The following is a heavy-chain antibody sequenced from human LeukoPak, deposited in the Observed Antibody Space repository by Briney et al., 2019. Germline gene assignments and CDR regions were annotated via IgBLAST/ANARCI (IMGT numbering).Heavy chain of an antibody. CDR2: ISGSGGST. Sequence: GGSLRLSCAASGFTFSTYDMTWVRQAPGKGLEWVLSISGSGGSTYYADSVKGQFTTSRDNSKNTLYLQMNGLRAEDTAVYYCAKDLAAVPGNKYFAYWGQGTLVTVSS. CDR1: GFTFSTYD. V-gene: IGHV3-23*01. J-gene: IGHJ4*02. CDR3: AKDLAAVPGNKYFAY. D-gene: IGHD6-19*01.